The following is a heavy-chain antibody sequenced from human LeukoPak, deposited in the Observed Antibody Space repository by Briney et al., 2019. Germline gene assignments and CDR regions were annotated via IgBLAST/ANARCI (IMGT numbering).Heavy chain of an antibody. CDR1: GYTFTGYY. V-gene: IGHV1-18*04. D-gene: IGHD3-22*01. CDR2: INLNNDDT. Sequence: ASVKVSCKSSGYTFTGYYMHWVRQAPGQGLEWMGWINLNNDDTNYAQKLQGRVTMTTDTSTSTAYMELRSLRSDDTAVYYCARVLPYYYDSSGYYPDYWGQGTLVTVSS. J-gene: IGHJ4*02. CDR3: ARVLPYYYDSSGYYPDY.